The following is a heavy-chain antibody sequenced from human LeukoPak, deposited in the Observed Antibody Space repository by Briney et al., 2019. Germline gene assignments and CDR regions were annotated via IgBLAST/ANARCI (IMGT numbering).Heavy chain of an antibody. CDR1: GYSFTSYW. CDR3: ARLPPDDYGDPDAFDI. J-gene: IGHJ3*02. D-gene: IGHD4-17*01. V-gene: IGHV5-51*01. Sequence: GESLKISCKGSGYSFTSYWIGWVRQMPGKGLEWMGIIYPGDSDTRYSPSFQGQVTISADKSISTAYLQWSSLKASDTAMYYCARLPPDDYGDPDAFDIWGQGTMVTVSS. CDR2: IYPGDSDT.